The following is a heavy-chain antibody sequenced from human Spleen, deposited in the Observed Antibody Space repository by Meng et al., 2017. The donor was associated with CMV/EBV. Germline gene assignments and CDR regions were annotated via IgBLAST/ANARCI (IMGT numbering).Heavy chain of an antibody. J-gene: IGHJ4*02. CDR1: GGTFSSYT. CDR3: ARTGGFGAKSSPCFDY. CDR2: IIPILGIA. Sequence: SVKVSCKASGGTFSSYTISWVRQAPGQGLEWMGRIIPILGIANYAQKFQGRVTITADKSKSTAYMELSSLRSEDTAVYYFARTGGFGAKSSPCFDYWGQGTLVTVSS. D-gene: IGHD1-26*01. V-gene: IGHV1-69*02.